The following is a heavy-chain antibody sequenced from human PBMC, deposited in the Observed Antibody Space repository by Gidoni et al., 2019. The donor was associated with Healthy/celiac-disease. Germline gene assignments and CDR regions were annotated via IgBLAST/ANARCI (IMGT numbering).Heavy chain of an antibody. CDR1: GGSISSSNW. Sequence: QVQLQESGPGLVKPSGTLSLTCAVSGGSISSSNWWRWVRPPPGKGLEWIGEIYHSGSTNYNPSLKSRVTISVDKSKNQFSLKLSSVTAADTAVYYCARGGVAAAPYYYYYMDVWGKGTTVTVSS. J-gene: IGHJ6*03. CDR2: IYHSGST. D-gene: IGHD6-13*01. V-gene: IGHV4-4*02. CDR3: ARGGVAAAPYYYYYMDV.